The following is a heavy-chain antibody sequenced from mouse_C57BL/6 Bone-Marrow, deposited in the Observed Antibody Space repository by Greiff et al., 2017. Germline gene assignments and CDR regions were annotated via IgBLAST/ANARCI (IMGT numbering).Heavy chain of an antibody. V-gene: IGHV1-81*01. CDR1: GYTFTSYG. CDR3: APIALYFDY. CDR2: IYPRSGNT. Sequence: VQVVESGAELARPGASVKLSCKASGYTFTSYGISWVKQRTGQGLEWIGEIYPRSGNTYYNEKFKGKATLTADKSSSTAYMELRSLTSEDSAVYFCAPIALYFDYWGQGTTLTVSS. J-gene: IGHJ2*01.